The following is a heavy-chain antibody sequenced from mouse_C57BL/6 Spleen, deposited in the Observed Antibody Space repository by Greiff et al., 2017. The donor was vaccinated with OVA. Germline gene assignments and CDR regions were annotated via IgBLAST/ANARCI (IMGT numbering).Heavy chain of an antibody. D-gene: IGHD2-4*01. J-gene: IGHJ2*01. Sequence: VKLMESGPELVKPGASVKISCKASGYAFSSSWMNWVKQRPGKGLEWIGRIYPGDGDTNYNGKFKGKATLTADKSSSTAYMQLSSLTSEDSAVYFCAIYDYDGYYFDYWGQGTTLTVSS. CDR1: GYAFSSSW. V-gene: IGHV1-82*01. CDR3: AIYDYDGYYFDY. CDR2: IYPGDGDT.